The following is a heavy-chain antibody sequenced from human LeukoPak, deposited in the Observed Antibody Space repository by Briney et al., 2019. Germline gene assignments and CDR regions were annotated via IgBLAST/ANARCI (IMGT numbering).Heavy chain of an antibody. D-gene: IGHD3-10*01. CDR2: INPNSGGT. V-gene: IGHV1-2*02. CDR1: GYTFTGYY. Sequence: ASVKVSCKASGYTFTGYYMHWVRQAPGQGLEWMGWINPNSGGTNYAQKFQGRVTMTRDTSISTAYMELSRLRSDDTAVYYCAKGVSILLWFGELQYWGQGTLVIVSS. CDR3: AKGVSILLWFGELQY. J-gene: IGHJ4*02.